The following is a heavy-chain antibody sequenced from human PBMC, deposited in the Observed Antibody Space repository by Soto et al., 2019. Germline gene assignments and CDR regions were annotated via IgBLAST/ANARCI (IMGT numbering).Heavy chain of an antibody. Sequence: PSETLSLTCTVSGGSVSSGSYYWSWIRQPPGKGLEWIGYIYYSGSTNYNPSLKSRVTISVDTSKNQFSLKLSSVTAADTAVYYCARVSRSAGMKWSPRRYYFDYWGQGTLVTVSS. J-gene: IGHJ4*02. D-gene: IGHD3-3*01. V-gene: IGHV4-61*01. CDR1: GGSVSSGSYY. CDR3: ARVSRSAGMKWSPRRYYFDY. CDR2: IYYSGST.